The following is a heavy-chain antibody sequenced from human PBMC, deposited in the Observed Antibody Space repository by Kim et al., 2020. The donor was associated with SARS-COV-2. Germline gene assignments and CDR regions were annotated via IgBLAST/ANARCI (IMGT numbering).Heavy chain of an antibody. CDR3: ARLSFLGYSSSWASPPFDY. D-gene: IGHD6-13*01. J-gene: IGHJ4*02. CDR1: GGTFSSYT. Sequence: SVKVSCKASGGTFSSYTISWVRQAPGQGLEWMGRIIPILGIANYAQKFQGRVTITADKSTSTAYMELSSLRSEDTAVYYCARLSFLGYSSSWASPPFDYWGQGTLVTVSS. V-gene: IGHV1-69*02. CDR2: IIPILGIA.